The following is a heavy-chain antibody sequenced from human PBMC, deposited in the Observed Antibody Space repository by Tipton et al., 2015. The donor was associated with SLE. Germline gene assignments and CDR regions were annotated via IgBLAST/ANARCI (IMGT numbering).Heavy chain of an antibody. J-gene: IGHJ6*03. CDR1: GDSISSYH. Sequence: TLSLTCTLSGDSISSYHWSWIRQPPGRGLEWIGYLHYGGSTDYNPSLKSRVTISVDTSKNQFSLKLTSVTAADTAVYYCARVLFSIVAIPGTIYYYSYMDVWDKGTTVTVSS. CDR3: ARVLFSIVAIPGTIYYYSYMDV. CDR2: LHYGGST. V-gene: IGHV4-59*12. D-gene: IGHD3-10*01.